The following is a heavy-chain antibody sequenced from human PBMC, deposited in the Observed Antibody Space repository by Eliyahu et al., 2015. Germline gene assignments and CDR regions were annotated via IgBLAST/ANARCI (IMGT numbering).Heavy chain of an antibody. CDR2: VNSDGRDT. V-gene: IGHV3-74*01. Sequence: EVQLVESGGGLVQPGGSLRXSCTASGFTFTSYWMPWVRQAPGKGLVWVSRVNSDGRDTIYADSVRGRFTVSRDNAKNTLYLQMNSLRDDDTAVYYCARGGFDHAFDIWGQGTMVTVSS. J-gene: IGHJ3*02. CDR1: GFTFTSYW. D-gene: IGHD1-26*01. CDR3: ARGGFDHAFDI.